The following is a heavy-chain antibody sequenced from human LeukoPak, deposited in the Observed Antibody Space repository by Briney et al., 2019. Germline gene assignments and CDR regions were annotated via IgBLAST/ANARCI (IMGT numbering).Heavy chain of an antibody. CDR3: ARDSTSWSYYYYMDV. CDR1: GFTFSSYS. J-gene: IGHJ6*03. Sequence: KPGGSLRLSCAASGFTFSSYSMNWVRQAPGKGLEWVSSISSSSSYIYYADSVKGRFTISRDNSKNTLYLQMNSLRAEDTAVYYCARDSTSWSYYYYMDVWGKGTTVTVSS. CDR2: ISSSSSYI. V-gene: IGHV3-21*04. D-gene: IGHD2-2*01.